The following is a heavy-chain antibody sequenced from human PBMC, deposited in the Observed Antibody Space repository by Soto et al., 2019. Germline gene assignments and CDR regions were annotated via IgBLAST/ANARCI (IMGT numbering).Heavy chain of an antibody. D-gene: IGHD5-12*01. Sequence: SVKVSCKASCYTFTSYGISWVRQAPGQGLEWMGWISAYNGNTNYAQKLQGRVTMTTDTSTSTAYMELRSLRSDDTAVYYCVKVRDGYNRDWGQGTLVTVSS. CDR2: ISAYNGNT. V-gene: IGHV1-18*01. J-gene: IGHJ4*02. CDR3: VKVRDGYNRD. CDR1: CYTFTSYG.